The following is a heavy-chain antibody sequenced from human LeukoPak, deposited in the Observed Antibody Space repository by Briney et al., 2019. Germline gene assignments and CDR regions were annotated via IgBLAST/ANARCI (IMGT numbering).Heavy chain of an antibody. J-gene: IGHJ4*02. Sequence: GASVKVSCKASGGTFSRFTISWVRQAPGQGFEWLGGITPIFGTANFAQKFQGRVSITADESTSTAYMELSSLRSEDTAVYYCARGRLGYSYGPDANTFDYWGQGTLVTVSS. CDR2: ITPIFGTA. D-gene: IGHD5-18*01. CDR3: ARGRLGYSYGPDANTFDY. CDR1: GGTFSRFT. V-gene: IGHV1-69*13.